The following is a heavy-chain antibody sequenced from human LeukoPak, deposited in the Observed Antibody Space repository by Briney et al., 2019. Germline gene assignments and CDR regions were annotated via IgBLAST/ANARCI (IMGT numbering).Heavy chain of an antibody. CDR3: ARHGDGYIIDY. D-gene: IGHD5-24*01. V-gene: IGHV5-51*01. CDR2: IYPGDSDT. Sequence: GESLKISRKGSGYSFTSYWIGWVRQLPGKGLEWMGIIYPGDSDTRYSTSFQAQVTISADKSISTAYLQWSSLKASDTAMYYCARHGDGYIIDYWGQGTLVTVSS. CDR1: GYSFTSYW. J-gene: IGHJ4*02.